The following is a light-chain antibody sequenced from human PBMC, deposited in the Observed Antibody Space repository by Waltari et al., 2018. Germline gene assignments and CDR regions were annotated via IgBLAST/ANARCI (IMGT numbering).Light chain of an antibody. Sequence: DIVMTQSPDSLTVSLGERATLHCKSRRSVLYNSNNKNYLAWYQQKTGQPPKLLIYWASTRESGVPDRFSGSGSVTDFTLTISTLQAEDVAVYYCQQYYDTPYTFGQGTKLEIK. CDR3: QQYYDTPYT. CDR1: RSVLYNSNNKNY. J-gene: IGKJ2*01. V-gene: IGKV4-1*01. CDR2: WAS.